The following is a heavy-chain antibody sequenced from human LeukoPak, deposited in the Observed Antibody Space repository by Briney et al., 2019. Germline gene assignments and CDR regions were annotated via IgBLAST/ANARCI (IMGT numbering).Heavy chain of an antibody. D-gene: IGHD6-25*01. Sequence: PGGSLRLSCAASGFILSDYYMDWVRRAPGKGLEWVGRTKTKADSYITEYAASVKGRFTISRDDSKNSLYLQMNSLKTEDTAVYYCAKDSSDWTFDYWGQGTLVTVSS. V-gene: IGHV3-72*01. J-gene: IGHJ4*02. CDR3: AKDSSDWTFDY. CDR1: GFILSDYY. CDR2: TKTKADSYIT.